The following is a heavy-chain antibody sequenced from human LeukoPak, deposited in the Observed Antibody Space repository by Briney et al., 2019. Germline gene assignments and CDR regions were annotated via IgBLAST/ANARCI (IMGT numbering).Heavy chain of an antibody. D-gene: IGHD2-2*01. CDR2: IKQDGSEK. J-gene: IGHJ6*02. CDR1: GFTVSSKY. CDR3: ARDTDIVVVPAARSESYYYGMDV. V-gene: IGHV3-7*01. Sequence: GGSLRLSCAASGFTVSSKYMSWVRQAPGKGLEWVANIKQDGSEKYYVDSVKGRFTISRDNAKNSLYLQMNSLRAEDTAVYYCARDTDIVVVPAARSESYYYGMDVWGQGTTVTVSS.